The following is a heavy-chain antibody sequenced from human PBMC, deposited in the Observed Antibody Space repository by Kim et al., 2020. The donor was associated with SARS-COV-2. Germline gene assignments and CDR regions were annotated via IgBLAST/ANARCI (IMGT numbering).Heavy chain of an antibody. J-gene: IGHJ4*02. Sequence: DSGKGRITIARDNARNSLYLQMNNLRAEDTAVYYCARDTFDGQSGGHFPYWGQGTLVTVSS. CDR3: ARDTFDGQSGGHFPY. V-gene: IGHV3-7*03. D-gene: IGHD3-16*01.